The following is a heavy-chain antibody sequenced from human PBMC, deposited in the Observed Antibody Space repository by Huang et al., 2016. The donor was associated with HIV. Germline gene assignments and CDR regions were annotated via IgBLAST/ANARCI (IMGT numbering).Heavy chain of an antibody. CDR3: AAGYDTYYDI. CDR1: GYTLTELS. J-gene: IGHJ3*02. CDR2: LAPEHGET. V-gene: IGHV1-24*01. Sequence: QVQLVQSGAEVKKPGASVKVSCKVSGYTLTELSIHWVRQAPGKGLEGIGGLAPEHGETIYAQNFQGRVTMTEDTSTDTAYMELHSLRPEDTAVYYCAAGYDTYYDIWGQGTMVIASS. D-gene: IGHD2-21*01.